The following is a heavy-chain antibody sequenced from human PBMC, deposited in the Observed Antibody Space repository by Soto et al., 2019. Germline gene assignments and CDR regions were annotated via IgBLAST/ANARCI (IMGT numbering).Heavy chain of an antibody. D-gene: IGHD2-8*02. J-gene: IGHJ4*02. Sequence: ASVKVSCKASGYTFTSYVFNWVRQAPGQGLEWMGWISAYNGNTNYAQKLQGRVTMTTDTSTSTAYMELRSLRSDDTAVYYCARDGRTGGYFDYWGQGTLVTVSS. CDR2: ISAYNGNT. CDR1: GYTFTSYV. V-gene: IGHV1-18*01. CDR3: ARDGRTGGYFDY.